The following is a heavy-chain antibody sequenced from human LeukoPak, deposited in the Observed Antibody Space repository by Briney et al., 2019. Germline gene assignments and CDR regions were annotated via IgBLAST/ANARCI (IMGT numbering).Heavy chain of an antibody. CDR2: IYPGDSDT. CDR3: ARTLGYCSSTSCPRGLVWFDP. D-gene: IGHD2-2*01. V-gene: IGHV5-51*01. J-gene: IGHJ5*02. CDR1: GYSFTGYW. Sequence: GESLKISCKGSGYSFTGYWIGWVRQMPGKGLEWMGIIYPGDSDTRYSPSFQGQVTISADKSISTAYLQWSSLKASDTAVYYCARTLGYCSSTSCPRGLVWFDPWGQGTLVTVSS.